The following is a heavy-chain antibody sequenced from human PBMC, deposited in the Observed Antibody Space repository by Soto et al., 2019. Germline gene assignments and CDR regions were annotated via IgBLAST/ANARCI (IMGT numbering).Heavy chain of an antibody. J-gene: IGHJ4*02. D-gene: IGHD3-22*01. Sequence: GGSLRLSCAASGFTFSSYAMSWVRQDPGTGLEWVSAIRGSGGSTYYADSVKGRFTISRDNSKNTLYLQMNSLRAENTAVYYCAKGNYYYDSSGSPPDYWGQGTLVTVSS. CDR3: AKGNYYYDSSGSPPDY. V-gene: IGHV3-23*01. CDR2: IRGSGGST. CDR1: GFTFSSYA.